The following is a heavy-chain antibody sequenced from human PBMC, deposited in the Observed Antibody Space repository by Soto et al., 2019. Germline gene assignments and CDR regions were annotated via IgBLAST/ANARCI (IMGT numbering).Heavy chain of an antibody. CDR1: GGSISSGDYY. V-gene: IGHV4-30-4*01. J-gene: IGHJ4*02. D-gene: IGHD2-21*02. CDR2: IYYSGST. Sequence: QVQLQESGPGLVKPSQTLSLTCTVSGGSISSGDYYWSWIRQPPGKGLEWIGYIYYSGSTYYNPSLKSRVTLSVGTSKIQFSLRLSSVTAADTAVYYCASRAAVVTAIHLDYWGQGTLVTVSS. CDR3: ASRAAVVTAIHLDY.